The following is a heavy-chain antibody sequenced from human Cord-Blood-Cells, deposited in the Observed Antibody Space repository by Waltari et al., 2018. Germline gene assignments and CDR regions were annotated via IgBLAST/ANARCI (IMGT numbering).Heavy chain of an antibody. J-gene: IGHJ3*02. CDR1: GYSISSGYY. Sequence: QVQLQESGPGLVKPSETLSLTCTVSGYSISSGYYWGWIRQPPGKGLEWIGSIYHSGGTYYNPALKSRGTISVDTSKNQFSLKLSSVTAADTAVYYCAREYRPSIAARKGGHDAFDIWGQGTMVTVSS. CDR2: IYHSGGT. CDR3: AREYRPSIAARKGGHDAFDI. V-gene: IGHV4-38-2*02. D-gene: IGHD6-6*01.